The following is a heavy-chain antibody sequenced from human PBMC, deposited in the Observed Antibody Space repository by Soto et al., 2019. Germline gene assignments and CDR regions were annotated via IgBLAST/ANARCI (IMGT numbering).Heavy chain of an antibody. Sequence: SVKVSCKASGGTFSSYAISWVRQAPGQGLEWMGGIIPIFGTANYAQKFQGRVTITADESTSTAYMELSSLRSEDTAVYYCARGNHELVAGAFDIWGQGTMVTVSS. CDR1: GGTFSSYA. CDR3: ARGNHELVAGAFDI. J-gene: IGHJ3*02. CDR2: IIPIFGTA. V-gene: IGHV1-69*13. D-gene: IGHD5-12*01.